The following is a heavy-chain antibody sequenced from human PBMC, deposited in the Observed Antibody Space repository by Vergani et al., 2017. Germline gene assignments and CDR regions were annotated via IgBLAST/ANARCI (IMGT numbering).Heavy chain of an antibody. Sequence: EVQLVESGGGLVQPGGSLRLSCAASGFTFSSYAMSWVRQAPGKGLEWVSAISGSGGSTYYADSVKGRFTISRDHSKNTLYLQMNSLRAEDTAVYYCAKSREYQLLFHNWFEPWGQGTLVTVSS. CDR1: GFTFSSYA. V-gene: IGHV3-23*04. CDR3: AKSREYQLLFHNWFEP. CDR2: ISGSGGST. J-gene: IGHJ5*02. D-gene: IGHD2-2*01.